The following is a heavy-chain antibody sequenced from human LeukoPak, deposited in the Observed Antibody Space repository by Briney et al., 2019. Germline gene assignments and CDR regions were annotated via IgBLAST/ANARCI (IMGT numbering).Heavy chain of an antibody. V-gene: IGHV4-59*01. Sequence: SETLSLTCTVSGGSISSYYWSWIRQPPGKGLEWIGYIYYSGSTNYNPSLKSRVTISVDTSKNQFSLKLSSVTAADTAVYYCAKTYGSGSYLPYYMDVWGKGTTVTVSS. J-gene: IGHJ6*03. CDR2: IYYSGST. CDR3: AKTYGSGSYLPYYMDV. D-gene: IGHD3-10*01. CDR1: GGSISSYY.